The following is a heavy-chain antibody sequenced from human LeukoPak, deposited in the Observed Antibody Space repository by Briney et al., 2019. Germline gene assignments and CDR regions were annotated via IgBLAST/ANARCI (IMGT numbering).Heavy chain of an antibody. J-gene: IGHJ4*02. CDR3: ARGYNFGPIDY. CDR1: GFTFSSYA. D-gene: IGHD1-1*01. CDR2: ISYDGSNK. Sequence: GGSLRLSCAASGFTFSSYAMHWVRQAPGKGLEWVAVISYDGSNKYYADSVMGRFTISRDNSKNTLYLQMNSLRAEDTAVYYCARGYNFGPIDYWGQGTLVTVSS. V-gene: IGHV3-30*04.